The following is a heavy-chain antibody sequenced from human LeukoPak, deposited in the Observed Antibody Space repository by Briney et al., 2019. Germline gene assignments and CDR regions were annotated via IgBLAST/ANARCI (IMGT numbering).Heavy chain of an antibody. V-gene: IGHV4-34*01. CDR2: INHSGST. CDR3: ARVVVVAANWFDP. Sequence: PSETLSLTCAVYGGSFSGYYWSWIRQPPGKGLEWIGEINHSGSTNYNPSLKSRVTISVDTSKNQFSLKLSSVTAADTAVYYCARVVVVAANWFDPWGQGTLVTVSS. J-gene: IGHJ5*02. D-gene: IGHD2-15*01. CDR1: GGSFSGYY.